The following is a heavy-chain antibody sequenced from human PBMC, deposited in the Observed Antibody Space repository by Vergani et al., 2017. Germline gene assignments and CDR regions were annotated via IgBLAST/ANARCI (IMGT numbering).Heavy chain of an antibody. Sequence: QVQLHQWGAGLLKTSETLSLTCAVSGAAFNSYQWTWIRQSPGRGLEWIGEIDDKGKSICNPTLKSRVNVSVDTSKTQISLRLTSVTAEDTAVYYCARGTVVTSWDGYRFHYMDVWGKGTTVTVSS. D-gene: IGHD2-21*02. V-gene: IGHV4-34*01. J-gene: IGHJ6*03. CDR1: GAAFNSYQ. CDR2: IDDKGKS. CDR3: ARGTVVTSWDGYRFHYMDV.